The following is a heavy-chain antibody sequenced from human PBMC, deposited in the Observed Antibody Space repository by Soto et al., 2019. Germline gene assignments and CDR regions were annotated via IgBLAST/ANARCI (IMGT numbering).Heavy chain of an antibody. V-gene: IGHV4-34*01. J-gene: IGHJ4*02. CDR2: INHSGST. Sequence: QVQLQQWGAGLLKPSETLSLTCAVYSGSFSGYYWSWIRQPPGKGLEWIGEINHSGSTNYNPSLKSRVTISVDTSKNQFSLKLSSVTAADTAVYYCARGKTGGFDYWGQGTLVTVSS. CDR1: SGSFSGYY. CDR3: ARGKTGGFDY.